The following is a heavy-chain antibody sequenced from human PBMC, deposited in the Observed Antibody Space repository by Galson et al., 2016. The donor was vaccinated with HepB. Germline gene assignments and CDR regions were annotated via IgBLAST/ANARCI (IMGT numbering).Heavy chain of an antibody. D-gene: IGHD1-26*01. J-gene: IGHJ4*02. CDR1: GSSISSYF. CDR3: ARDLGHLIQKKKEWAKHFDY. V-gene: IGHV4-59*01. CDR2: IFDTGST. Sequence: SETLSLTCTVSGSSISSYFWSWIRQPPGKGLEWIGYIFDTGSTKYNPSLESRVTISVDTSKKQFSLKLNSVTAVDTAVYYCARDLGHLIQKKKEWAKHFDYWGQGTLVTVSS.